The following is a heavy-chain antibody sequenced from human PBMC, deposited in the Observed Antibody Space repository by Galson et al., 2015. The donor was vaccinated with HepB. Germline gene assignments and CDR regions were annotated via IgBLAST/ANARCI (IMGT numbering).Heavy chain of an antibody. J-gene: IGHJ4*02. Sequence: SVKVSCKASGGTFSSYAISWVRQAPGQGLEWMGRIIPILGIANYAQKFQGRVTITADKSTSTAYMELSSLRSEDTAVYYCARDDDSSSWSYYFDYWGQGTLVTVSS. CDR3: ARDDDSSSWSYYFDY. CDR1: GGTFSSYA. D-gene: IGHD6-13*01. CDR2: IIPILGIA. V-gene: IGHV1-69*04.